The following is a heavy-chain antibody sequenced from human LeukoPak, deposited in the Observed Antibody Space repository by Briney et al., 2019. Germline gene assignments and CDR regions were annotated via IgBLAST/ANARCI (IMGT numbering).Heavy chain of an antibody. D-gene: IGHD6-6*01. Sequence: GGSLRLSCAASGFTFSSYDMHWVRQAPGKGLEWVAVISYDGSNKYYADSVKGRFTISRDNSKNTLYLQMNSLRPEDTSVYYCARGGEYSSSSNFDYWSQGTLVTVSS. CDR3: ARGGEYSSSSNFDY. V-gene: IGHV3-30-3*01. CDR1: GFTFSSYD. CDR2: ISYDGSNK. J-gene: IGHJ4*02.